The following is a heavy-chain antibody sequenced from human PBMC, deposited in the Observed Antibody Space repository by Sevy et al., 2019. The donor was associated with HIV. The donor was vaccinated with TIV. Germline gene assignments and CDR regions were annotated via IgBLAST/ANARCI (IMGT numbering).Heavy chain of an antibody. D-gene: IGHD2-2*01. CDR2: ISDSGSAT. V-gene: IGHV3-23*01. CDR1: GFAFRNYD. CDR3: PSVKGNAVIIVRTAEDPYFEF. J-gene: IGHJ4*02. Sequence: GGCLRLSCAASGFAFRNYDMTWVRQTPGKGLEWISTISDSGSATDYADSVKGRFTISRDNSKDTLYLEMNNLRAEDTAVYLCPSVKGNAVIIVRTAEDPYFEFWGQGTRVTVSS.